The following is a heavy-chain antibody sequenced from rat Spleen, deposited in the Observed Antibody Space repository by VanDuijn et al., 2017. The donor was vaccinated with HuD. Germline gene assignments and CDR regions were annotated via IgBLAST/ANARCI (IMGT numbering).Heavy chain of an antibody. D-gene: IGHD1-12*02. CDR1: GFTFSNYG. J-gene: IGHJ3*01. CDR3: ASRYYDGSYYYNWFAY. Sequence: EVQLVESGGGLVQPGRSLKLSCAASGFTFSNYGMAWVRQAPTKGLEWVASISTGGGNTYYRDSVRGRFTISRDNAKNTIYLQMDSLRSEDTATYYCASRYYDGSYYYNWFAYWGQGTLVTVSS. CDR2: ISTGGGNT. V-gene: IGHV5S13*01.